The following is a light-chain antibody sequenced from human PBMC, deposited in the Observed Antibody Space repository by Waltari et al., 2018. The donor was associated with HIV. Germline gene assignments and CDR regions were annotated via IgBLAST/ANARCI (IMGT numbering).Light chain of an antibody. J-gene: IGLJ3*02. CDR2: GKT. CDR3: NSRDSSGNHWV. V-gene: IGLV3-19*01. CDR1: SLRSYY. Sequence: SSELTQDPAVSVALGQTFRITCQGDSLRSYYASCYKTKPGQDPVLFISGKTNRHSGTPDRFSGSRSGTTAYLTITGAQAEDEADYYCNSRDSSGNHWVFGGGTKLTVL.